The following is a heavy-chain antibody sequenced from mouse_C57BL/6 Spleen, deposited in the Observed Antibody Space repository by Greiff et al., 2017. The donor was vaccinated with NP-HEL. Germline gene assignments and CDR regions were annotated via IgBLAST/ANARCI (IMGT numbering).Heavy chain of an antibody. Sequence: EVKLVESGGGLVKPGGSLKLSCAASGFTFSDYGMHWVRQAPEKGLEWVAYISSGSSTIYYADTVKGRFTISRDNAKNTLFLQMTSLRSEDTAMYYGARGYYGSSSWYFDVWGTGTTVTVSS. CDR3: ARGYYGSSSWYFDV. CDR2: ISSGSSTI. V-gene: IGHV5-17*01. CDR1: GFTFSDYG. J-gene: IGHJ1*03. D-gene: IGHD1-1*01.